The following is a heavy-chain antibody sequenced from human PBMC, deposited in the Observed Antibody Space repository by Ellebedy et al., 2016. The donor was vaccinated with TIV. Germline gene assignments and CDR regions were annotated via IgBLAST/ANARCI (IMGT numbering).Heavy chain of an antibody. CDR1: GFTFSSYA. V-gene: IGHV3-64D*06. CDR2: ISSNGGST. Sequence: GGSLRLSXSASGFTFSSYAMHWVRQAPGKGLEYVSAISSNGGSTYYADSVKGRFTISRDNSKNTLYLQMSSLRAEDTAVYYCVKDPDYYGSGSYGRTYYFDYWGQGTLVTVSS. D-gene: IGHD3-10*01. J-gene: IGHJ4*02. CDR3: VKDPDYYGSGSYGRTYYFDY.